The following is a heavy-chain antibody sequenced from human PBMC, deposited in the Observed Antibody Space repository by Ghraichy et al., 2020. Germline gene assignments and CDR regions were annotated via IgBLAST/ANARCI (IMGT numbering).Heavy chain of an antibody. CDR2: ISSDGSYI. Sequence: GGSLRLSCAVSGLTFRSYGMYWVRQAPGKALEWVALISSDGSYIKYSDSVKGRFTISRDNSKNTLYLQMYSLRGEDTAIFYCAKIAVTGQHYFDYWGQGTLVTVSA. V-gene: IGHV3-30*18. D-gene: IGHD6-19*01. CDR3: AKIAVTGQHYFDY. J-gene: IGHJ4*02. CDR1: GLTFRSYG.